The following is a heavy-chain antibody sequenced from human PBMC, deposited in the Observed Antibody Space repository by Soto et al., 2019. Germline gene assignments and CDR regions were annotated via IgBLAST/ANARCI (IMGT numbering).Heavy chain of an antibody. Sequence: SETLSLTCAIYGGSFSGYYWSWLRQPPGKGLEWIGEINHSGSTNYNPSLKSRVTISADTSKNQFSLKLSSVTAADTAVYYCARDYRSKFDYSGQGTLVTVSS. CDR3: ARDYRSKFDY. CDR2: INHSGST. J-gene: IGHJ4*02. V-gene: IGHV4-34*01. D-gene: IGHD4-4*01. CDR1: GGSFSGYY.